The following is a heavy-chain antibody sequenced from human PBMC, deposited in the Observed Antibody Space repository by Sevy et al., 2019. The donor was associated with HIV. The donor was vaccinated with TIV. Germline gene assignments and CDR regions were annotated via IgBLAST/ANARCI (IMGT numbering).Heavy chain of an antibody. CDR2: ISYDGSNK. Sequence: GESQKISCAASGFTFSSYGMHWVRQAPGKGLEWVAVISYDGSNKYYADSVKGRFTISRDNSKNTLYLQMNSLRAEDTAVYYCAKEMFRVLRFLEWLTNYYYYYGMDVWGQGTTVTVSS. CDR3: AKEMFRVLRFLEWLTNYYYYYGMDV. CDR1: GFTFSSYG. D-gene: IGHD3-3*01. V-gene: IGHV3-30*18. J-gene: IGHJ6*02.